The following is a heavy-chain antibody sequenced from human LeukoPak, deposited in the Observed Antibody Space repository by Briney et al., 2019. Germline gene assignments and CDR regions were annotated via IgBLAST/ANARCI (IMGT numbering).Heavy chain of an antibody. CDR1: GDSLSSHY. V-gene: IGHV4-59*08. CDR2: IYGSGST. Sequence: SETLSLTCTVSGDSLSSHYWSWIRQPPGKGLEWIGYIYGSGSTHYDPSLRSRVTISEDTSKNQFSLRLTSVTAADTAVYYCARNVGWYSHDSWGQGTLVTVSS. D-gene: IGHD6-19*01. CDR3: ARNVGWYSHDS. J-gene: IGHJ4*02.